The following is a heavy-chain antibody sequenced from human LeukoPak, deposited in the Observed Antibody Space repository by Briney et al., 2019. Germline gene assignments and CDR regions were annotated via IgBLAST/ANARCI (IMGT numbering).Heavy chain of an antibody. Sequence: GRSLRLSCAASGFTFSSYAMSWVRQAPGKGLEWVSAISGSGGSTYYADSVKGRFTISRDNSKNTLYLQMNSLRAEDTAVYYCAKDPRDCSSTSCYPEYFQHWGQGTLVTVSS. CDR1: GFTFSSYA. V-gene: IGHV3-23*01. CDR2: ISGSGGST. J-gene: IGHJ1*01. D-gene: IGHD2-2*01. CDR3: AKDPRDCSSTSCYPEYFQH.